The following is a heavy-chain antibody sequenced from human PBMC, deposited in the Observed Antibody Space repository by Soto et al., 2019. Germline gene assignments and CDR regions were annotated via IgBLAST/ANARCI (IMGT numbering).Heavy chain of an antibody. CDR3: AREGYYDSSGYSTSDAFDI. V-gene: IGHV1-69*01. CDR1: GGTFSSYA. J-gene: IGHJ3*02. CDR2: IIPIFGTA. D-gene: IGHD3-22*01. Sequence: QVQLVQSGAEVKKPGSSVKVSCKASGGTFSSYAISRVRQAPGQGLEWMGGIIPIFGTANYAQKFQGRVTITADESTSTAYMELSSLRSEDTAVYYCAREGYYDSSGYSTSDAFDIWGQGTMVTVSS.